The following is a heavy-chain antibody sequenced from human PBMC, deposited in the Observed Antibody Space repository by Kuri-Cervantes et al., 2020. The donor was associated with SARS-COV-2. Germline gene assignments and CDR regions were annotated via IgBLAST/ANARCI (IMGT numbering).Heavy chain of an antibody. V-gene: IGHV3-30*01. D-gene: IGHD4-17*01. J-gene: IGHJ6*02. CDR2: ISYDGSNK. Sequence: GESLKISCAASGFTFSSYAMHWVRQAPGKGLEWVAVISYDGSNKYYADSVKGRFTISRDNSKNTLYLQMNSLRAKDTAVYYCAKDFVNYGDYISLFSPYGMDVWGQGTTVTVSS. CDR3: AKDFVNYGDYISLFSPYGMDV. CDR1: GFTFSSYA.